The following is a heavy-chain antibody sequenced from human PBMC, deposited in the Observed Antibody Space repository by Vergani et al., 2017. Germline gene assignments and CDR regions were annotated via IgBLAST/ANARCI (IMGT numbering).Heavy chain of an antibody. CDR1: GDSFRSNKW. J-gene: IGHJ3*02. CDR2: ISHSGST. Sequence: QVQLQESGPGLVKPPGTLSLTCAVSGDSFRSNKWWTWVRQSPGKTLEWIGEISHSGSTNYNPSLKGRVTLSLDTSKNQFSLRLSSVTAAATAVYYCSRDPKSYCSGGSCFSVWGAFDIWGRGTTVTVSS. D-gene: IGHD2-15*01. V-gene: IGHV4-4*03. CDR3: SRDPKSYCSGGSCFSVWGAFDI.